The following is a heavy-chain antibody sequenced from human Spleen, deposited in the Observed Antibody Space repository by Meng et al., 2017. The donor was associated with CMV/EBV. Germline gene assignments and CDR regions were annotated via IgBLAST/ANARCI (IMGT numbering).Heavy chain of an antibody. CDR2: IRHSGDIT. V-gene: IGHV4-34*01. J-gene: IGHJ4*02. D-gene: IGHD6-6*01. Sequence: GVYGGSLSGYYWSWIRQTPGKGLEWIGEIRHSGDITNYNPSLKSRVTISIDTSKKQFSLKLSAMTAADTAVYYCARQYSSSYYSDYWGQGTLVTVSS. CDR1: GGSLSGYY. CDR3: ARQYSSSYYSDY.